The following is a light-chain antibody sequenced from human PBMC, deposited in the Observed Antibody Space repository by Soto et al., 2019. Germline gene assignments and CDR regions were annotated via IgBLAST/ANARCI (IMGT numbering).Light chain of an antibody. V-gene: IGKV3-20*01. CDR1: QSVGRNY. J-gene: IGKJ4*01. CDR2: GAS. Sequence: EIVLTQSPGTLSVSPGERATLSCRASQSVGRNYLAWYQQKPGQGPRLLIYGASSRATDIPDRFSGSESGTDFTLTISRLESEDFAVYYCQQYASSPLTFGGGTKVE. CDR3: QQYASSPLT.